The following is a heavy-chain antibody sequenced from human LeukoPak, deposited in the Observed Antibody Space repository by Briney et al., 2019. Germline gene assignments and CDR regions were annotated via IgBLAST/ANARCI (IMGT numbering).Heavy chain of an antibody. CDR3: ARHSSMTTVVFDY. D-gene: IGHD4-23*01. Sequence: WETLSLTCTVSGCSIRSSNYYWGWIRQPRGGGLEWIGSSYYNWITYYNPSLKSRVTISVDTAKRQFSLTLNPWTAADTAAYYCARHSSMTTVVFDYWGQGTLVTVSS. CDR2: SYYNWIT. J-gene: IGHJ4*02. V-gene: IGHV4-39*01. CDR1: GCSIRSSNYY.